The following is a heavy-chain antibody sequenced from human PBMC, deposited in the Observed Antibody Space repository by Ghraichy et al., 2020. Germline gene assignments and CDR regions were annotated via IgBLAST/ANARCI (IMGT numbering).Heavy chain of an antibody. Sequence: GGSLRLSCAASGFAFSSYGLSWVRQAPGQGLEWVSTIRDNGGKTYYADSVKGRFTISRDNSKSTVYLQMNGLRAADTAIYYCAKSRESCYKGQYYFDHWGQGTLVSVSS. V-gene: IGHV3-23*01. CDR2: IRDNGGKT. CDR1: GFAFSSYG. D-gene: IGHD3-10*01. J-gene: IGHJ4*02. CDR3: AKSRESCYKGQYYFDH.